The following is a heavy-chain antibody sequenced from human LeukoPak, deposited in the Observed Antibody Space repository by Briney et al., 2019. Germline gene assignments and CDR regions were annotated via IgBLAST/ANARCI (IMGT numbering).Heavy chain of an antibody. D-gene: IGHD1-14*01. CDR2: IYPGDSDT. CDR3: ASQETDRGAFDAFDI. J-gene: IGHJ3*02. CDR1: GYSFTSYW. Sequence: GESLKISCKGSGYSFTSYWIGWVRQMPGKGLEWMGIIYPGDSDTRYSPSFQGQVTISADKSISTAYLQWSSLKASDTAMYYCASQETDRGAFDAFDIWGQGTMVTVSS. V-gene: IGHV5-51*01.